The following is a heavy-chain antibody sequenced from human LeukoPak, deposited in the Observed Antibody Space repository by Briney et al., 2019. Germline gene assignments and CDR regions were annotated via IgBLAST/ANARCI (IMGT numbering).Heavy chain of an antibody. J-gene: IGHJ6*02. V-gene: IGHV4-39*01. CDR2: VFYNGAT. D-gene: IGHD3-9*01. Sequence: SETLSLTCIVSGGSISSSIYYWAWVRQPPGKGLEWIGTVFYNGATQYNPSLKSRVTISVDTSKNQFSLKLSSVTAADTAVYYCARHMPKRITIYGGYYGMDVWGQGTTVTVSS. CDR3: ARHMPKRITIYGGYYGMDV. CDR1: GGSISSSIYY.